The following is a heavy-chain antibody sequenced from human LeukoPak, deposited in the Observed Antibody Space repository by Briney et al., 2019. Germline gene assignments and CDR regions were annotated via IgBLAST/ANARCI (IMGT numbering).Heavy chain of an antibody. CDR3: AREYSSSWHFDY. CDR1: GFTVSSNY. D-gene: IGHD6-13*01. V-gene: IGHV3-66*01. J-gene: IGHJ4*02. CDR2: IYSGGST. Sequence: PGGSLRLSCAASGFTVSSNYMSWVRQAPGKGLEWVSVIYSGGSTYYADSVKGRFTISRDNSKNTLYLQMNSLRAEDTAVYYCAREYSSSWHFDYWGQGTLVTASS.